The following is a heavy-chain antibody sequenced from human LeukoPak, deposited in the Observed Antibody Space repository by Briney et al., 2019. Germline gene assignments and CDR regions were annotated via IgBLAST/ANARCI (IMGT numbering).Heavy chain of an antibody. CDR3: AKVPEGEYSYGILDY. D-gene: IGHD5-18*01. Sequence: PGGSLRLSCAASGFTFSSYAMSWVRQAPGKGLDWVSAISGSGGSTYYADSVKGRFTISRDNSKNTLYLQMNSLRAEDTAVYYCAKVPEGEYSYGILDYWGQGTLVTVSS. J-gene: IGHJ4*02. CDR1: GFTFSSYA. V-gene: IGHV3-23*01. CDR2: ISGSGGST.